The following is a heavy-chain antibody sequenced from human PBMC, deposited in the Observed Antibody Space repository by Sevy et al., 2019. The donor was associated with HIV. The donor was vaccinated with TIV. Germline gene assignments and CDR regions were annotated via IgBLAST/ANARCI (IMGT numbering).Heavy chain of an antibody. CDR3: ARDRGYDFWSGSYRGNWFDP. J-gene: IGHJ5*02. Sequence: SETLSLTCAVYGGSFSGYYWSWIRQPPGKGLEWIGEINHSGSTNYNPPIKSRVTISVDTSKNQFSLKLSSVTAADTAVYYCARDRGYDFWSGSYRGNWFDPWGQGTLVTVSS. V-gene: IGHV4-34*01. CDR2: INHSGST. CDR1: GGSFSGYY. D-gene: IGHD3-3*01.